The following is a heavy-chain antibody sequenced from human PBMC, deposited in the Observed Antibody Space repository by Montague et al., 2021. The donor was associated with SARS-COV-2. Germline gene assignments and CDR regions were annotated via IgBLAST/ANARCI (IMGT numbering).Heavy chain of an antibody. CDR2: IYYSGST. CDR3: ARVEFDGGYDSVPLDV. D-gene: IGHD5-12*01. Sequence: TLSLTCAVSGGSISSGGYYWSWIRQHPGKGLEWIGYIYYSGSTYYNPSLKSRVTISVDTSKNQFSLKLSSGTAADTAVYYCARVEFDGGYDSVPLDVWVQGTTFTVSS. CDR1: GGSISSGGYY. V-gene: IGHV4-31*11. J-gene: IGHJ6*02.